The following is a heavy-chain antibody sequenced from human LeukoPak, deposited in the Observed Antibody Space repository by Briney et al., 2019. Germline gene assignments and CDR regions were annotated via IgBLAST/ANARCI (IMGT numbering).Heavy chain of an antibody. D-gene: IGHD2-15*01. Sequence: SETLSLTCTVSGGSISSYYWSWIRQPAGKGLEWIGRIYTSGSTNYNPSLKSRVTMSVDTSKNQFSLKLSSVTAADTAVYYCAREEIVVVVAATHRWFDPWGQGTLVTVSS. V-gene: IGHV4-4*07. CDR1: GGSISSYY. CDR2: IYTSGST. CDR3: AREEIVVVVAATHRWFDP. J-gene: IGHJ5*02.